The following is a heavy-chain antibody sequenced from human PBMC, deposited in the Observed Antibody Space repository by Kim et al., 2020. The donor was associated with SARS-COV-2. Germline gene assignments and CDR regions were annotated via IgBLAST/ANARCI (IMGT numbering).Heavy chain of an antibody. Sequence: GGSLRLSCAASGFTFDDYAMHWVRQAPGKGLEWVSGISWNSGSVGYADSVKGRFTISRDNAKNSLYLQMNSLRAEDTALYYCARRYSYDQYYFDYWGQGTLVTVSS. V-gene: IGHV3-9*01. J-gene: IGHJ4*02. CDR3: ARRYSYDQYYFDY. CDR1: GFTFDDYA. D-gene: IGHD5-18*01. CDR2: ISWNSGSV.